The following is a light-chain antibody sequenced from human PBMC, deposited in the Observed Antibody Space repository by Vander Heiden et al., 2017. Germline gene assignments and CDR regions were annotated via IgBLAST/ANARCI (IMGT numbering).Light chain of an antibody. CDR2: INV. J-gene: IGLJ3*02. CDR3: ATWDDSLSGPV. Sequence: QSVLTQPPSASGTPGQRVTISCSGSSSNIGSNTVSWYQQVPGTAPKLLIYINVVRPSGVPDRFSGSKSGTSASLAISGLQSEDEADYYCATWDDSLSGPVFGGGTKLTVL. V-gene: IGLV1-44*01. CDR1: SSNIGSNT.